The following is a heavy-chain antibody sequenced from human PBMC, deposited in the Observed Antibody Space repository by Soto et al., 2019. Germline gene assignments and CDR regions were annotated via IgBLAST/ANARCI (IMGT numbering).Heavy chain of an antibody. D-gene: IGHD6-6*01. CDR3: ATTRSRIAARPGFRSYFDY. CDR2: VDPEDGET. Sequence: EVQLVQSGAEVKKPGATVKISCKVSGYTFTDYYMHWVQQAPGKGLEWMGLVDPEDGETIYAEKFQGRVTITADTSTDTAYMELSSLRSEDTAVYYCATTRSRIAARPGFRSYFDYWGQGTLVTVSS. J-gene: IGHJ4*02. CDR1: GYTFTDYY. V-gene: IGHV1-69-2*01.